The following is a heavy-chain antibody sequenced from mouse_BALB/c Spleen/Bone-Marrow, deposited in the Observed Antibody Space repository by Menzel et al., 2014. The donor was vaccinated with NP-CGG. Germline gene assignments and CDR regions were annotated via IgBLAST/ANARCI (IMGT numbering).Heavy chain of an antibody. CDR2: IHPNSGNT. V-gene: IGHV1S130*01. Sequence: QVQLQQSGSVLMRPGASVKLSCKASGYTFTSSWMHWAKQRPGQGLEWIGEIHPNSGNTNYNEKFKGKATLTVDTSSSTAYVDLSSLTSEDSAVYYCARGDPYYRYSDYWGQGTTLTVSS. CDR3: ARGDPYYRYSDY. CDR1: GYTFTSSW. J-gene: IGHJ2*01. D-gene: IGHD2-14*01.